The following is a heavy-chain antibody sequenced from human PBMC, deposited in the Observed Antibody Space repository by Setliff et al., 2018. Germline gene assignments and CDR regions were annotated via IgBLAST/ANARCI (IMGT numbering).Heavy chain of an antibody. CDR2: IYYGGRV. CDR1: DGAFSTYY. D-gene: IGHD2-21*02. Sequence: SETLSLTCDVYDGAFSTYYWGWIRQSPGKGLEWIASIYYGGRVFHNPSLTSRVSISADTSKNQLSLQVTSVTAADTAVYYCARISGDFDTFDLWGQGTLVTVSS. J-gene: IGHJ3*01. V-gene: IGHV4-39*07. CDR3: ARISGDFDTFDL.